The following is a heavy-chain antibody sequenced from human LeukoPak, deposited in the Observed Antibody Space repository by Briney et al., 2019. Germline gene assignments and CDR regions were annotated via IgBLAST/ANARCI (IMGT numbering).Heavy chain of an antibody. Sequence: PGRSLRLSCAASGFTFSSYGMHWVRQAPGKGLEWVAVIWYDGSNKYYADSVKGRFTISRDNSKNTLYLQMNSLRAEDTAVYYCARGVGSSGYYLDYWGQGTLVTVSS. J-gene: IGHJ4*02. CDR1: GFTFSSYG. CDR3: ARGVGSSGYYLDY. V-gene: IGHV3-33*01. D-gene: IGHD3-22*01. CDR2: IWYDGSNK.